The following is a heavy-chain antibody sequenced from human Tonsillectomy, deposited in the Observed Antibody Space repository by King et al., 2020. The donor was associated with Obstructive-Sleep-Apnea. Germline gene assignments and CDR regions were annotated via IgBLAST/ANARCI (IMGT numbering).Heavy chain of an antibody. CDR2: ISSSSDTM. J-gene: IGHJ5*02. D-gene: IGHD1-1*01. CDR3: ERGGWYDWRDRNWFFP. CDR1: GFTFSSYN. V-gene: IGHV3-48*04. Sequence: DVQLVESGGGLVQPGGSLRLSCAASGFTFSSYNMNWVRQAPGKGLEWVAYISSSSDTMYYADSVKGRFTISRDNAKNSLYLQMSNLSAEDTGVYYCERGGWYDWRDRNWFFPWGQGTLVTVSS.